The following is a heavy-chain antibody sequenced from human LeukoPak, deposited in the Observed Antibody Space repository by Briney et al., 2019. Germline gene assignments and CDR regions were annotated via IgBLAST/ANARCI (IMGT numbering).Heavy chain of an antibody. J-gene: IGHJ4*02. CDR1: GFTFSSYA. CDR2: ISINGGST. CDR3: AKFYDVLTGYFDC. Sequence: PGGSLRLSCSASGFTFSSYAMHWVRQAPGKGLEYVSGISINGGSTDFADSVKGRFTISRDNSKNTLYLQMNSLRAEDTAVYYCAKFYDVLTGYFDCWGQGALVTVSS. D-gene: IGHD3-9*01. V-gene: IGHV3-64*04.